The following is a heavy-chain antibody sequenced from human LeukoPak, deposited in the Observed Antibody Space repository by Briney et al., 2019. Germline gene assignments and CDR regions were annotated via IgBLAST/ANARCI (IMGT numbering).Heavy chain of an antibody. D-gene: IGHD1-26*01. J-gene: IGHJ6*03. Sequence: TGGSGRLSCAASGFTFSSYNMNWVRQTPGQGLEWVSSITSGSSHIYYADSVKGRFTISRDNAKSSLYLQMNSLRAEDTAVYYCARDPYSGSYGADYYYYMDVWGKGTTVTISS. CDR1: GFTFSSYN. CDR2: ITSGSSHI. CDR3: ARDPYSGSYGADYYYYMDV. V-gene: IGHV3-21*01.